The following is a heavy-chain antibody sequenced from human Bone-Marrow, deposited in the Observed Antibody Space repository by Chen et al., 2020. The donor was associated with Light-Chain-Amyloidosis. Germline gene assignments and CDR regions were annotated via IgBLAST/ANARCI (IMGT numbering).Heavy chain of an antibody. CDR2: IYPDDSDA. V-gene: IGHV5-51*01. CDR3: ARRRDGYNFDY. Sequence: EVXKPGESLKISCXGXGYTFPNYWIGWVRQMPGKGLEWMGVIYPDDSDARYSXXXXXXXXXXXXXXXXXXXXXXXXXXXXXXAMYYCARRRDGYNFDYWGQGTLV. CDR1: GYTFPNYW. D-gene: IGHD2-21*01. J-gene: IGHJ4*02.